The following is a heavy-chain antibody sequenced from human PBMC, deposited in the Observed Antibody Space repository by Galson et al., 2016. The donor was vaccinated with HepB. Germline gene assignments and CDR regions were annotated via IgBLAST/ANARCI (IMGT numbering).Heavy chain of an antibody. CDR2: ISGSGGST. D-gene: IGHD1-1*01. CDR1: GFTFSSYA. Sequence: SLRLSCAASGFTFSSYAMTWVRQAPGKGLEWVSGISGSGGSTYYAGSVKGRFTISRDNSKNTLYLQMNILRAEDTAVFYCAKGYGIFDYWGQGTLVTVSS. J-gene: IGHJ4*02. V-gene: IGHV3-23*01. CDR3: AKGYGIFDY.